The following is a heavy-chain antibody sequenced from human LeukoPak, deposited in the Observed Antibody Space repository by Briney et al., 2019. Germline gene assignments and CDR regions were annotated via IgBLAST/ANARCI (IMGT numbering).Heavy chain of an antibody. CDR1: GYTLSNHA. CDR3: ATDSTPWLYRMDV. CDR2: INVGNGNT. Sequence: ASVKVSCKASGYTLSNHAIHWVRQAPGQRLEWMGWINVGNGNTKYSRKLQGRLTITRDTSASTVYMELRGLNSEDATVYYCATDSTPWLYRMDVWGQGTTVAVSS. J-gene: IGHJ6*02. V-gene: IGHV1-3*01. D-gene: IGHD2-2*01.